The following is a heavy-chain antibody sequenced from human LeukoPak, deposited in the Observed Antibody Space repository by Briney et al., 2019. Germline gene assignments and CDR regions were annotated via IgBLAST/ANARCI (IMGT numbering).Heavy chain of an antibody. CDR3: ARCYRYYFDY. J-gene: IGHJ4*02. V-gene: IGHV3-7*01. D-gene: IGHD2-15*01. Sequence: GGSLRLSCAASGFTFSSYWMSWVRQAPGKGLEGVANIKQEGSEKNYLDFVRGRFTISRDNDKNSLYLQMNSLRAEDTAVYYCARCYRYYFDYWGQGTLVTVSS. CDR1: GFTFSSYW. CDR2: IKQEGSEK.